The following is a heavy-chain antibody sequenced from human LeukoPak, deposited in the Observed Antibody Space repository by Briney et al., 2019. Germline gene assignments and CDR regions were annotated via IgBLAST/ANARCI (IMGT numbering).Heavy chain of an antibody. D-gene: IGHD2-2*01. Sequence: GGSLRLAWAAAGFTFSSYAISWVRQAPGKGLELVSAISGSGGSTYYADSVKGRFTIYRDNSNNTLYLQMNSLRAEDTAVYYCAKDSTPTIVVVPAAWFDPWGEGTLVTVSS. CDR1: GFTFSSYA. CDR3: AKDSTPTIVVVPAAWFDP. CDR2: ISGSGGST. V-gene: IGHV3-23*01. J-gene: IGHJ5*02.